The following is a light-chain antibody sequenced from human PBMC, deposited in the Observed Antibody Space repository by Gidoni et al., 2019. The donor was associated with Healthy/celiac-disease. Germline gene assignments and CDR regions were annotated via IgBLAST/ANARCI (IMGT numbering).Light chain of an antibody. CDR3: QQYNNWPPCS. Sequence: EIVMTQSPATLSVSPGERATLSCRASQSVSSNLAWYQQKPGQAPRHLIYGASTRATGIPARCSGSGSGTEFTLTISSLQSEDFAVYYCQQYNNWPPCSFGQGTKLEIK. CDR2: GAS. J-gene: IGKJ2*04. CDR1: QSVSSN. V-gene: IGKV3-15*01.